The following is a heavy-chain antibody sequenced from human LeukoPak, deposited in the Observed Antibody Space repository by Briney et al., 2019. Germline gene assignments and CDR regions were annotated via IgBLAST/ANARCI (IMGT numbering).Heavy chain of an antibody. D-gene: IGHD3-22*01. V-gene: IGHV1-69*13. CDR2: IIPIFGTA. CDR1: GGTFSSYA. CDR3: AREESYDSSGYPYDY. J-gene: IGHJ4*02. Sequence: SVKVSCKASGGTFSSYAISWVRQAPGQGLEWVGGIIPIFGTANYAQKFQGRVTITADEPTSTAYMELSSLRSEDTAVYYCAREESYDSSGYPYDYWGQGTLVTVSS.